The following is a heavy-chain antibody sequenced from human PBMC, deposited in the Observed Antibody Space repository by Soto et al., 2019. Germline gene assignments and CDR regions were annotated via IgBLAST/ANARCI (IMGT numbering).Heavy chain of an antibody. CDR3: ARIKLVEWFFINVDVYDMDV. Sequence: PGGSLRLSCAASGFTFSSYSMNWVRQAPGKGLEWVSYISSSSSTIYYADSVEGRFTVSRDNARNSVYLQMDSLRDEDAAVYYCARIKLVEWFFINVDVYDMDVWGQGTPVTVSS. CDR1: GFTFSSYS. J-gene: IGHJ6*02. D-gene: IGHD3-3*01. CDR2: ISSSSSTI. V-gene: IGHV3-48*02.